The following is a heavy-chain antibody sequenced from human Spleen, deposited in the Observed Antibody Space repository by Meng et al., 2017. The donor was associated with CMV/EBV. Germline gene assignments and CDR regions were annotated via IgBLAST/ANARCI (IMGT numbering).Heavy chain of an antibody. V-gene: IGHV1-2*02. CDR3: ARATSPSRRYCSSTSCQYYFDY. CDR1: YY. Sequence: YYMHWVRQDPGQGLEWMGWINPKSGGTKYAQKFQGRVTMTSDTPISTAYMELSRLRSDDTAVYYCARATSPSRRYCSSTSCQYYFDYWGQGTLVTVSS. J-gene: IGHJ4*02. D-gene: IGHD2-2*01. CDR2: INPKSGGT.